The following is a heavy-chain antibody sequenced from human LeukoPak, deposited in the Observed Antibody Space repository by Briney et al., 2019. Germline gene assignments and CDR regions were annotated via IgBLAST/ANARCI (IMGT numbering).Heavy chain of an antibody. Sequence: LTGGSLRLSCAASGFTVSSNYMSWVRQAPGKGLEWVSVIYSGGSTYYADSVKGRFTISRRNPKNTLYLQMNSLRAEDTAVYYCARERRGFSGSGSYETWGQGTLVTVSS. CDR3: ARERRGFSGSGSYET. J-gene: IGHJ5*02. D-gene: IGHD3-10*01. V-gene: IGHV3-53*04. CDR1: GFTVSSNY. CDR2: IYSGGST.